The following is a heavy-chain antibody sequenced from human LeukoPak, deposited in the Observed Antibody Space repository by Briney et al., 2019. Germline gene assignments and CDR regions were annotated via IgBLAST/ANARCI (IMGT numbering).Heavy chain of an antibody. CDR3: ARVITMIVVALGY. CDR2: INPNSGGT. Sequence: EASVKVSCKASGYTFTSYYMHWVRQAPGQGLEWMGWINPNSGGTNYAQKFQGRVTMTRDTSISTAYMELSRLRSDDTAVYYCARVITMIVVALGYWGQGTLVTVSS. J-gene: IGHJ4*02. V-gene: IGHV1-2*02. D-gene: IGHD3-22*01. CDR1: GYTFTSYY.